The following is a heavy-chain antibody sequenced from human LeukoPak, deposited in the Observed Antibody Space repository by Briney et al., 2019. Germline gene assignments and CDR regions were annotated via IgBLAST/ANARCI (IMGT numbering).Heavy chain of an antibody. D-gene: IGHD3-10*02. CDR1: GFTFNKYR. V-gene: IGHV3-74*01. CDR2: INPDGSVT. J-gene: IGHJ4*02. Sequence: GGSLRLSCAASGFTFNKYRMHWVRQAPTKGLVWVSRINPDGSVTTYADSVKGRFTISRDNARNTVYLQMNSLRGDDTAVYYCVRSLLGSGSEDYWGQGTLVTVSS. CDR3: VRSLLGSGSEDY.